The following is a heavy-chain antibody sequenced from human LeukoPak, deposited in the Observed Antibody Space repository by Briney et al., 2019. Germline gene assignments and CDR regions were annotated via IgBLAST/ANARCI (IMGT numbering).Heavy chain of an antibody. J-gene: IGHJ4*02. CDR3: ARGTYGLDS. V-gene: IGHV1-3*01. CDR1: GYTFTDYV. CDR2: INAANGQT. D-gene: IGHD3-10*01. Sequence: ASVKVSCKASGYTFTDYVMHWVRQAPGQGLEWMGWINAANGQTKYSENFEGRVTISRDKSASTVYVELNSLRHEDRAVYYCARGTYGLDSWGQGTLVTVSS.